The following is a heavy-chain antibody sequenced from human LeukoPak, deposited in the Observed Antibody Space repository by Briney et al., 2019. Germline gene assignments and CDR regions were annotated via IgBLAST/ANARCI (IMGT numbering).Heavy chain of an antibody. V-gene: IGHV4-39*02. CDR1: GDSINSPLYY. J-gene: IGHJ4*02. CDR3: ARSPVRARFYFDF. CDR2: IFFSGSP. D-gene: IGHD3-3*01. Sequence: SETLSLTCSVYGDSINSPLYYWGWIRQPPGKGLEWVGSIFFSGSPSYHPSLRSRVTMSMDTSKNHFSLTLRSVSAADSAMYSCARSPVRARFYFDFGARDPWSPS.